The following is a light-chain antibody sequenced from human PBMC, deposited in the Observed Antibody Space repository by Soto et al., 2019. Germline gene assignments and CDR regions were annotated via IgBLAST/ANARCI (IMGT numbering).Light chain of an antibody. Sequence: EIVMTQSPATLSVSPGERATLSCRASQRVSSNLAWYQQKPGQAPRLLIYGASTRATGIPARFSGSGSETEFTLPISSLQSEDFALYYCQQYNNWPPWTFGQGTKVEIK. V-gene: IGKV3-15*01. J-gene: IGKJ1*01. CDR1: QRVSSN. CDR2: GAS. CDR3: QQYNNWPPWT.